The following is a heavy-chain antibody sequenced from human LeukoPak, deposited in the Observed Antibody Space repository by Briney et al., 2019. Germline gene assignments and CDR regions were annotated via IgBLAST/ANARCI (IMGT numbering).Heavy chain of an antibody. CDR3: AKVAVAGTILDY. J-gene: IGHJ4*02. Sequence: PGRSLRLSCAASGFTFSSYGMHWVRQAPGKGLEWVAVIWYDGSNKYYADSVKGRFTISRDNSKNTPYLQMNSLRAEDTAVYYCAKVAVAGTILDYWGQGTLVTVSS. CDR1: GFTFSSYG. D-gene: IGHD6-19*01. CDR2: IWYDGSNK. V-gene: IGHV3-33*06.